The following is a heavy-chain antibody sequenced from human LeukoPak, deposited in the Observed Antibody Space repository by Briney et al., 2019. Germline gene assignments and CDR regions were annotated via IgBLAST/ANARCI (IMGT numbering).Heavy chain of an antibody. CDR1: GVSISSYY. Sequence: SETLSLTCTVSGVSISSYYWSWIRQPPGKGLEWIGYIYYSGSTNYNPSLKSRVTISVDTSKNQFSLKLSSVTAADTAVYYCARPAVAAPGDYYYMDVWGKGTTVTVSS. CDR2: IYYSGST. V-gene: IGHV4-59*08. J-gene: IGHJ6*03. CDR3: ARPAVAAPGDYYYMDV. D-gene: IGHD6-19*01.